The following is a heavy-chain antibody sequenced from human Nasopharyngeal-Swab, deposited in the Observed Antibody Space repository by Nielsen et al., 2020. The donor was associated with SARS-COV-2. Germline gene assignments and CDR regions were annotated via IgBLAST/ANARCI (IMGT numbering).Heavy chain of an antibody. CDR3: ARVRVGDTGDRAPYYYYGMDV. D-gene: IGHD1-26*01. V-gene: IGHV1-69*13. J-gene: IGHJ6*02. Sequence: SVKVSCKASGGTFSSYAISWVRQAPGQGLEWMGGIIPIFGTANYAQKFQGRVTITADESTSTAYMELSSLRSEDTAVYYCARVRVGDTGDRAPYYYYGMDVWGQGTTVTVSS. CDR2: IIPIFGTA. CDR1: GGTFSSYA.